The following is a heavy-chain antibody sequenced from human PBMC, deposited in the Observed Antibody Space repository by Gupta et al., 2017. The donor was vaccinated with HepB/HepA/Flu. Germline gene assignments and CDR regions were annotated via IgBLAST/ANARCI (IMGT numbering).Heavy chain of an antibody. Sequence: QVHLQESGPGLVKPSETLSLTCTVSGGSISSYYWRWFRQPPGKGLEWIGYIYYSGSTNYNPSLQSRVTISVDTSKNQFSLKLSSVTAADTAVYYCARDLGYGSGSLYDYWGQGTLVTVSS. CDR1: GGSISSYY. V-gene: IGHV4-59*01. D-gene: IGHD3-10*01. CDR2: IYYSGST. CDR3: ARDLGYGSGSLYDY. J-gene: IGHJ4*02.